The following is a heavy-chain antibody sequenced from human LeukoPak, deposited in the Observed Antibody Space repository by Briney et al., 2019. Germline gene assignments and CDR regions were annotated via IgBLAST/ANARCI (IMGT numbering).Heavy chain of an antibody. V-gene: IGHV4-39*07. Sequence: PSETLSLTCTVSGGSISSSSYYWGWIRQPPGKGLEWIGSIYYSGSTYYNPSLKSRVTISVDTSKNQFSLKLSSVTAADTAVYYCARVVGAYYYYYMDVWGKGTTVTISS. J-gene: IGHJ6*03. CDR2: IYYSGST. CDR1: GGSISSSSYY. D-gene: IGHD1-26*01. CDR3: ARVVGAYYYYYMDV.